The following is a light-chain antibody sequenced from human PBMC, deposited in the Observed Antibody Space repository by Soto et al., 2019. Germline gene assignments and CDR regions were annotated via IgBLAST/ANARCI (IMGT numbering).Light chain of an antibody. CDR2: GAS. Sequence: DIQMTQSPSSLYASVGDRVSITCRASQSIRSHLNWFQHKPGKAPKVLIYGASSLQGGGPSRFSGSGSGTDFTLTIKSLQPEDFATYYCQQSFSSPFTFGPGTKVDVK. J-gene: IGKJ3*01. CDR3: QQSFSSPFT. V-gene: IGKV1-39*01. CDR1: QSIRSH.